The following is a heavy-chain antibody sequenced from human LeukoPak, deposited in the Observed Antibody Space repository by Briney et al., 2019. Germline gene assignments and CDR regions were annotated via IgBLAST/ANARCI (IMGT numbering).Heavy chain of an antibody. CDR2: IYYSGST. J-gene: IGHJ5*02. CDR3: ATTLARGENWFDP. D-gene: IGHD3-10*01. V-gene: IGHV4-31*03. Sequence: SETLSLTCTVSGGSISSGGYYWSWIRQHPGKGLEWIGYIYYSGSTYYNPSLKSRVTISVDTSKNHFSLKLSSVTAADTAVYYCATTLARGENWFDPWGQGTLVTVSS. CDR1: GGSISSGGYY.